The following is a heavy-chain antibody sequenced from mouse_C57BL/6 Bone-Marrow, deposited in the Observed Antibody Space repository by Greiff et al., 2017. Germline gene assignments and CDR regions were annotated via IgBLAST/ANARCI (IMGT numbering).Heavy chain of an antibody. Sequence: EVQRVESGGDLVKPGGSLKLSCAASGFTFSSYGMSWVRQTPDKRLEWVATISGGGSYTYYPDSVKGRFTISRDNAKNTLYLQMSSLTSEDTAMYYCAGRYCCVPSWFAYWGQGTLVTVSA. CDR1: GFTFSSYG. D-gene: IGHD1-1*01. J-gene: IGHJ3*01. V-gene: IGHV5-6*01. CDR2: ISGGGSYT. CDR3: AGRYCCVPSWFAY.